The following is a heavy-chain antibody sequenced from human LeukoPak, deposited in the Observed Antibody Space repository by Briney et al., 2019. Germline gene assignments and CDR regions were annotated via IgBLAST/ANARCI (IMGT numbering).Heavy chain of an antibody. Sequence: HPGGSLRLSCAASGFTFSSYAMSWVRQAPGKGLEWVSGISWNSGSIGYADSVKGRFTISRDNAKNSLYLQMNSLRAEDTALYYCAKDNGGLTFDYWGQGTLVTVSS. CDR3: AKDNGGLTFDY. V-gene: IGHV3-9*01. CDR1: GFTFSSYA. D-gene: IGHD4-23*01. CDR2: ISWNSGSI. J-gene: IGHJ4*02.